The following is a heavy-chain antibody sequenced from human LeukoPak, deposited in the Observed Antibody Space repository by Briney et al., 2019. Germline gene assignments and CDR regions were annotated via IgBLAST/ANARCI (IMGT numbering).Heavy chain of an antibody. CDR3: ARDGGYYGSGSYYILDY. V-gene: IGHV1-2*02. D-gene: IGHD3-10*01. Sequence: ASVQVSCKASGYTFTGYYMHWVRQAPGQGLEWMGWINPNSGGTNYAQKFQGRVTMTRDTSISTAYMELSRLRSDDTAVYYCARDGGYYGSGSYYILDYWGQGTLVTVSS. J-gene: IGHJ4*02. CDR1: GYTFTGYY. CDR2: INPNSGGT.